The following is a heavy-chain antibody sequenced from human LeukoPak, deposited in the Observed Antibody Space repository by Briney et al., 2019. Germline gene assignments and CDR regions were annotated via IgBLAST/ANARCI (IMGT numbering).Heavy chain of an antibody. D-gene: IGHD3-3*01. V-gene: IGHV4-4*02. Sequence: PGGSLRLSCAASGFTFSSYAMSWVRLPPGKGLEWIGEIYHSGSTNYNPSLKSRVTISVDKSKSQFSLKLRSVTAADTAVYYCARKGLRSGYVPLDYWGQGTLVTVSS. CDR2: IYHSGST. CDR3: ARKGLRSGYVPLDY. J-gene: IGHJ4*02. CDR1: GFTFSSYAM.